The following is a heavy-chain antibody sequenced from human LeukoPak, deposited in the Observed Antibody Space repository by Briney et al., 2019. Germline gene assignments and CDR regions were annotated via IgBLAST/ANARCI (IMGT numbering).Heavy chain of an antibody. J-gene: IGHJ4*02. CDR1: GGSVSSGSYY. Sequence: SETLSLTCTVSGGSVSSGSYYWSWIRQPPGKGLEWIGYIYYSGSTNYNPSLKSRVTISVDTSKNQFSLNLSSVTAADTAVYYCARGSGWYWLWGQGTLVTVSS. CDR2: IYYSGST. V-gene: IGHV4-61*01. CDR3: ARGSGWYWL. D-gene: IGHD6-19*01.